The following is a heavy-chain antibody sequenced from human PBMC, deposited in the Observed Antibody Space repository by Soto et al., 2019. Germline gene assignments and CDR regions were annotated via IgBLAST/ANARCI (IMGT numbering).Heavy chain of an antibody. Sequence: QVHLVQSGAEVKKPGASVKVSCTASGYTFTNFGISWVRQAPGQGLEWMGWISAYNGNTNYAQKLPGRVPMTTAPSTSTAYMELRRLRSDATAVYYCERGGTPIDYWGQGTLVTVSS. CDR3: ERGGTPIDY. CDR1: GYTFTNFG. CDR2: ISAYNGNT. V-gene: IGHV1-18*01. D-gene: IGHD3-16*01. J-gene: IGHJ4*02.